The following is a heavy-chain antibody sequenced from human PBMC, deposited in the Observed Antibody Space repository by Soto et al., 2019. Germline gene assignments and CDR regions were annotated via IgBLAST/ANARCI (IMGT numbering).Heavy chain of an antibody. CDR2: IYYSGST. D-gene: IGHD2-15*01. V-gene: IGHV4-59*08. CDR3: ARVTLYCCGGSCYPGWAGYYYYYYMDV. J-gene: IGHJ6*03. Sequence: SETLSLTCTVSGGSISSYYWSWIRQPPGKGLEWMGYIYYSGSTNYNPSLKSRVTISVDTSKNQFSLKLSSVTAADTAVYYCARVTLYCCGGSCYPGWAGYYYYYYMDVWGKGTTVTVSS. CDR1: GGSISSYY.